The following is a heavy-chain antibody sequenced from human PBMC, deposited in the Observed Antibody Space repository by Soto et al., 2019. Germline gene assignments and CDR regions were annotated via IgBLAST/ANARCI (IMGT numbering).Heavy chain of an antibody. CDR2: INPSGGST. J-gene: IGHJ4*02. Sequence: GASAKVSCKASGYTFTSYYLHWVRHAPRQGLEWMGIINPSGGSTSYAQKFQGRVTMTRDTSTSTVYMELSSLRSEDTAVYYCARVKPYYYDSSGSNNPGYFDYWGQGTLVTVSS. V-gene: IGHV1-46*01. D-gene: IGHD3-22*01. CDR3: ARVKPYYYDSSGSNNPGYFDY. CDR1: GYTFTSYY.